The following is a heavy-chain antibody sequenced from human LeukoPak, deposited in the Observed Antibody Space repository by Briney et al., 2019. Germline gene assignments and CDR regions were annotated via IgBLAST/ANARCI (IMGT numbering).Heavy chain of an antibody. D-gene: IGHD2-21*02. V-gene: IGHV5-51*01. Sequence: GESLKISCKGSGYSFTSYWLGWVRQMPGKGLEWMGIIYPGDSDTRYSPSFQGQVTISADKSISTAYLQWSSLKASDTAMYYCARRGILAYCGGDCYSSWFDPWGQGTLVTVSS. CDR3: ARRGILAYCGGDCYSSWFDP. CDR1: GYSFTSYW. CDR2: IYPGDSDT. J-gene: IGHJ5*02.